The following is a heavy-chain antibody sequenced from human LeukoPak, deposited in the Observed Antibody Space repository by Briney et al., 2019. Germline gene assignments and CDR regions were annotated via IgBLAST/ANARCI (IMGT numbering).Heavy chain of an antibody. CDR1: GGSISSYY. V-gene: IGHV4-4*07. CDR3: ARGSLQYCSSTSCYLGDPYYFDY. D-gene: IGHD2-2*01. J-gene: IGHJ4*02. CDR2: IYTSGST. Sequence: PSETLSLTCTVSGGSISSYYWSWIRQPAGKGLEWIGRIYTSGSTNYNPSLKSRVTMSVDTSKNQFSLKLSSVTAADTAVYYCARGSLQYCSSTSCYLGDPYYFDYRGQGTLVTVSS.